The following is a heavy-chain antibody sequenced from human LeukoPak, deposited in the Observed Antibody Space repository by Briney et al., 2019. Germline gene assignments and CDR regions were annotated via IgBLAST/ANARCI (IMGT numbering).Heavy chain of an antibody. CDR1: GGSFSGYY. V-gene: IGHV4-34*01. CDR3: ARDVLSGYDESGGYFDY. J-gene: IGHJ4*02. Sequence: SETLSLTCAVYGGSFSGYYWSWIRQPPGKGLEWIGEINHSGSTNYNPSLKSRVTISVDTSKNQFSLKLSSVTAADTAVYYCARDVLSGYDESGGYFDYWGQGTLVTVSS. CDR2: INHSGST. D-gene: IGHD5-12*01.